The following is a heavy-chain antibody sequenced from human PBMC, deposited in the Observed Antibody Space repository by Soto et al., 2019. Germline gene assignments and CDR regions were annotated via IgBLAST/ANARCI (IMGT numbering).Heavy chain of an antibody. J-gene: IGHJ6*02. Sequence: QVQLVQSGAEVKKPGASVKVSCKASGYTFTSYGISWVRQATGQGLEWMGWISAYNGNTNYAQKLQGRVTMTTDTSTSTAYMELRSLRSDDTAVYYCARDGLMTKETRTYYYYGMDVWGQGTTVTVSS. D-gene: IGHD4-4*01. CDR2: ISAYNGNT. CDR3: ARDGLMTKETRTYYYYGMDV. V-gene: IGHV1-18*01. CDR1: GYTFTSYG.